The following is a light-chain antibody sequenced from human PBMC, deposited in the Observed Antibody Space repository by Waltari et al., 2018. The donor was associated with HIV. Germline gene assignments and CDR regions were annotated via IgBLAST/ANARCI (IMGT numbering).Light chain of an antibody. V-gene: IGLV3-19*01. CDR2: GTN. CDR1: SLRSFF. Sequence: SSELTQDPVVSVALGQTINLTCQGDSLRSFFANRYQQRPGQAPVLVVYGTNRRPSGVPDRFSASNSGNTSSLIISDSKAVDEADYYCHSRDTNGDHYVFGGGTRVIV. CDR3: HSRDTNGDHYV. J-gene: IGLJ1*01.